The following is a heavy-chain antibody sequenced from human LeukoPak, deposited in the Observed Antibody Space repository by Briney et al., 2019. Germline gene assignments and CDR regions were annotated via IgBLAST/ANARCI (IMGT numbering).Heavy chain of an antibody. Sequence: ASVKVSCKASGYTFTGYYIHWVRQAPGQGLEWMGWINPNSGGTNYAQKFQGRVTMTRDTSISTAYMELSRLRSDDTAVYYCARLGVVYYYYYMDVWGKGTTVTISS. CDR2: INPNSGGT. CDR3: ARLGVVYYYYYMDV. V-gene: IGHV1-2*02. J-gene: IGHJ6*03. CDR1: GYTFTGYY. D-gene: IGHD2-21*01.